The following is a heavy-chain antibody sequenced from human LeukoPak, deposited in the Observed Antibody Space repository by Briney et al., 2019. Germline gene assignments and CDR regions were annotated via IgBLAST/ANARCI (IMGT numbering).Heavy chain of an antibody. Sequence: PSETLSLTCTVSVGSISSGSYYWSWIRQPAGKGLEWIGRIYTSGSTNYNPSLKSRVTISVDTSKNQFSLKLSSVTAADTAVYYCARAIATYYYGSGSYYDYYFDYWGQGTLVTVSS. J-gene: IGHJ4*02. CDR2: IYTSGST. CDR1: VGSISSGSYY. V-gene: IGHV4-61*02. D-gene: IGHD3-10*01. CDR3: ARAIATYYYGSGSYYDYYFDY.